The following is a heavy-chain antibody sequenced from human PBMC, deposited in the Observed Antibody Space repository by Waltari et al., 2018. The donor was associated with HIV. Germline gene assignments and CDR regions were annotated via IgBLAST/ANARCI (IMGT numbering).Heavy chain of an antibody. V-gene: IGHV3-30*18. D-gene: IGHD5-18*01. Sequence: QVQLVESGGGVVQPGRSLRLSCAASGFTFSSHGMHWVRQAPGKGLEWVAVISYDGSNKYYADSVKGRFTISRDNSKNTLYLQMNSLRAEDTAVYYCAKPAAMASYGMDVWGQGTTVTVSS. CDR3: AKPAAMASYGMDV. CDR1: GFTFSSHG. J-gene: IGHJ6*02. CDR2: ISYDGSNK.